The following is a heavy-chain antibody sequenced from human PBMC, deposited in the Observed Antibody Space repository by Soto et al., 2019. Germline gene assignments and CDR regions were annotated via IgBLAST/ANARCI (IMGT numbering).Heavy chain of an antibody. J-gene: IGHJ4*02. CDR3: ARTAWHFFDY. D-gene: IGHD3-3*02. V-gene: IGHV4-31*03. CDR2: IYYSGST. Sequence: SETLSLTCTVSGGSINIGGYYWSWIRQHPGKGLEWIGYIYYSGSTFYNPSLKSRVTISFDTSKNQFSLKLNSVTAADTAVYYCARTAWHFFDYWGQGTLVTVS. CDR1: GGSINIGGYY.